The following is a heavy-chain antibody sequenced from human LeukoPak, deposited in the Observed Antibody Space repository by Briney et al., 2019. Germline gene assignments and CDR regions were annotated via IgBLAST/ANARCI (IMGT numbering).Heavy chain of an antibody. CDR3: ASLSRTSDY. CDR2: INPNSGGT. D-gene: IGHD1-14*01. CDR1: GYTFTGYY. V-gene: IGHV1-2*02. Sequence: ASAKVSCKAFGYTFTGYYMHWVRQAPGQGLEWMGWINPNSGGTNDAQKFQGRVTMTRDTSISTAYMELSRLRSDDTAVYYYASLSRTSDYWGQGTLVTVSS. J-gene: IGHJ4*02.